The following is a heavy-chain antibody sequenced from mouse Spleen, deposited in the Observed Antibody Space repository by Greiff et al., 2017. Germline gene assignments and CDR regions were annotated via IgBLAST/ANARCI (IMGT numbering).Heavy chain of an antibody. V-gene: IGHV5-17*01. CDR3: ARLSLYYGNYGAMDY. CDR2: ISSGSSTI. Sequence: EVMLVESGGGLVKPGGSLKLSCAASGFTFSDYGMHWVRQAPEKGLEWVAYISSGSSTIYYADTVKGRFTISRDNAKNTLFLQMTSLRSEDTAMYYCARLSLYYGNYGAMDYWGQGTSVTVSS. J-gene: IGHJ4*01. CDR1: GFTFSDYG. D-gene: IGHD2-1*01.